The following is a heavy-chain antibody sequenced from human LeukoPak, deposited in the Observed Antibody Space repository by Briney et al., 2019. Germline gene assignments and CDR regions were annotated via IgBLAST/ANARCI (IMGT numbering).Heavy chain of an antibody. CDR1: GFTFSSYW. Sequence: PGGSLRLSCAASGFTFSSYWMHWVRQAPGKGLVWVSRINSDGSSTSYADSVKGRFTISRDNAKNTLYLQMNSLRAEDTAVYYCARVGGWYSYYYGMDVWGQGTTVTVSS. J-gene: IGHJ6*02. D-gene: IGHD6-19*01. CDR2: INSDGSST. CDR3: ARVGGWYSYYYGMDV. V-gene: IGHV3-74*01.